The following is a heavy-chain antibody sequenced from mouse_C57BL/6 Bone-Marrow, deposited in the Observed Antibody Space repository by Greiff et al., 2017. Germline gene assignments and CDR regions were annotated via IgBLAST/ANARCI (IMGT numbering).Heavy chain of an antibody. CDR1: GYAFSSSW. CDR2: IYPGDGDT. J-gene: IGHJ3*01. D-gene: IGHD2-4*01. CDR3: AEDYDGWFAY. V-gene: IGHV1-82*01. Sequence: VQLQQSGPELVKPGASVKISCKASGYAFSSSWMNWVKQRPGKGLEWIGRIYPGDGDTNYNGKFKGKATLTADKSSSTAYMQHSSLTSEDSAVYFCAEDYDGWFAYWGQGTLVTVSA.